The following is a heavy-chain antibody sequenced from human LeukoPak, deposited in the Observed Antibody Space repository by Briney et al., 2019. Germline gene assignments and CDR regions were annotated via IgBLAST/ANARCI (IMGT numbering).Heavy chain of an antibody. J-gene: IGHJ4*02. CDR2: IYTSGRT. CDR1: GGSISSYY. Sequence: QTSETLSLTCTVSGGSISSYYWSWIRQPAGKGLEWIGRIYTSGRTNYNPSLKSRVTMSVDTSKKQFSLKLSSVTAADTAVYYCARDPQLGPFDYWGQGTLVTVSS. V-gene: IGHV4-4*07. D-gene: IGHD6-6*01. CDR3: ARDPQLGPFDY.